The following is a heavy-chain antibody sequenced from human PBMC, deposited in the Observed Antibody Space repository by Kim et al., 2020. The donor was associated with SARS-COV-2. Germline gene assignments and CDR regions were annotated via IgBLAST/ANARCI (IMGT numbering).Heavy chain of an antibody. CDR1: GGSFSGYY. V-gene: IGHV4-34*01. D-gene: IGHD3-16*01. CDR3: ARTWGMGLPYGMDV. Sequence: SETLSLTCAVYGGSFSGYYWSWIRQPPGKGLEWIGEINHSGSTNYNPSLKSRVTISVDTSKNQFSLKLSSVTAADTAVYYCARTWGMGLPYGMDVWGQGTTVTVSS. J-gene: IGHJ6*02. CDR2: INHSGST.